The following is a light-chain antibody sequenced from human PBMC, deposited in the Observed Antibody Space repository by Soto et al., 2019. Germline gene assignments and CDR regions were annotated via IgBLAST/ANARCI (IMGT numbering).Light chain of an antibody. V-gene: IGKV4-1*01. J-gene: IGKJ2*01. Sequence: DIVMTQSPDSLAVSLGERATINCKSSQSVLYSSNNKHYLAWYQQRPGHPPKLLIYWASTRESGVPDRFSGSGSVKDCTLTIPSLQAEEVAGYCCQQYESTPPTFGQGTKLEIK. CDR3: QQYESTPPT. CDR1: QSVLYSSNNKHY. CDR2: WAS.